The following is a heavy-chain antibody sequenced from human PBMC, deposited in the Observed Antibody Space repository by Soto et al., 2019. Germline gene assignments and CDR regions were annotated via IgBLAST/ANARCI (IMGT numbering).Heavy chain of an antibody. CDR2: VYHSGNI. CDR1: NGSISSNTYF. Sequence: SETLSLTCTVSNGSISSNTYFWGWIRQPPGKGLEWVGSVYHSGNIFYNPSLRSRATISVDTSNNQFSLKLTSVTAADAAVFYCARGPSVVVPGVRAAPNLFDSWGQGTQVTVSA. D-gene: IGHD2-2*01. CDR3: ARGPSVVVPGVRAAPNLFDS. V-gene: IGHV4-39*01. J-gene: IGHJ5*01.